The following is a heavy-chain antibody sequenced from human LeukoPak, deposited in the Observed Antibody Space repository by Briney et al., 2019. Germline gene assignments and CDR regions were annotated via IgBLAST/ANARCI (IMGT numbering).Heavy chain of an antibody. V-gene: IGHV1-2*06. Sequence: ASVKASCKASGYTFTGYYMHWVRQAPGQGLEWMGRINPNSGGTNYAQKFQGRVTMTRDTSISTAYMELSRLRSDDTAVYYCARKSQGYCSSTSCYENWFDPWGQGTLVTVSS. J-gene: IGHJ5*02. CDR2: INPNSGGT. D-gene: IGHD2-2*01. CDR1: GYTFTGYY. CDR3: ARKSQGYCSSTSCYENWFDP.